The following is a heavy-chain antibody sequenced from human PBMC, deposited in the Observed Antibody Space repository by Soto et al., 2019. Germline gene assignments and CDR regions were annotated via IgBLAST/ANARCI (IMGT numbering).Heavy chain of an antibody. Sequence: SETLSLTCAVSGDSITSTHWWSWVRQPPGKGLEWIGYIYYSGSTNYNPSLKSRVTISVDTSKNQFSLKLSSVTAADTAVYYCARAVAGGGGSYLRTGNWFDPWGQGTLVTVSS. CDR1: GDSITSTHW. CDR2: IYYSGST. D-gene: IGHD2-15*01. V-gene: IGHV4-4*02. CDR3: ARAVAGGGGSYLRTGNWFDP. J-gene: IGHJ5*02.